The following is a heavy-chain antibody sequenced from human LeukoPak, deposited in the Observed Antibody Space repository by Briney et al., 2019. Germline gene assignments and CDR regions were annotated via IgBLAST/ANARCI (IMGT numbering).Heavy chain of an antibody. CDR1: GGSISSYY. Sequence: PSETLSLTCTVSGGSISSYYWSWIRQPPGKGLEWIGYIYYSGSTNYNPSLKSRVTISVDTSKNQFSLKLSSATPADTAVYYCARVRGYIIEDYFDYWGQGTLVTVSS. V-gene: IGHV4-59*01. CDR3: ARVRGYIIEDYFDY. J-gene: IGHJ4*02. CDR2: IYYSGST. D-gene: IGHD6-13*01.